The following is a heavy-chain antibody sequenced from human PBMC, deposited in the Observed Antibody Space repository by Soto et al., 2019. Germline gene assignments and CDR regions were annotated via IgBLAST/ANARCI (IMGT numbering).Heavy chain of an antibody. J-gene: IGHJ4*02. D-gene: IGHD3-3*01. V-gene: IGHV1-18*01. CDR1: GYTFTSYG. CDR2: ISAYNGNT. Sequence: QVQLVQSGAEVKKPGASVKVSCKASGYTFTSYGISWVRQAPGQGLEWMGWISAYNGNTNYAQKLQGRVTMTTDTSTSTAYMELRSLRSDDTAVYYCAGDLYYDFWSGYSDYWGQGTLVTVSS. CDR3: AGDLYYDFWSGYSDY.